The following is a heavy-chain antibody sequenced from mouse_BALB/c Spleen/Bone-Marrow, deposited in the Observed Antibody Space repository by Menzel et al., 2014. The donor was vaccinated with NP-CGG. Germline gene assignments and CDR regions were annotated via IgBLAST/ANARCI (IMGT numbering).Heavy chain of an antibody. CDR1: GYTXTSYY. CDR2: INPSNGGT. CDR3: TRLPH. Sequence: QVQLQQPGAELVKPGASVKLTCKASGYTXTSYYMYWVKQRPGQGLEWIGEINPSNGGTNFNEKFKSRATLTVDKSSSTAYMQLSSLTSEDSAVYYCTRLPHWGQGTSVTVSS. V-gene: IGHV1S81*02. J-gene: IGHJ4*01. D-gene: IGHD5-1*01.